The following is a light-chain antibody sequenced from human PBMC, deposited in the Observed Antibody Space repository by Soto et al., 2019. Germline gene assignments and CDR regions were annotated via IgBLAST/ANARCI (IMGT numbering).Light chain of an antibody. CDR2: DVN. J-gene: IGLJ2*01. CDR3: CSYSGTYTLV. CDR1: SSDVGNYYY. Sequence: QSVLTQPRSVSGSLGQSVTICCTGTSSDVGNYYYVSWYQQHPGKAPKLIIYDVNKRPSGVPDRFSGSKSGNTASMTISGLQADVEADYYFCSYSGTYTLVFGGGTKLTVL. V-gene: IGLV2-11*01.